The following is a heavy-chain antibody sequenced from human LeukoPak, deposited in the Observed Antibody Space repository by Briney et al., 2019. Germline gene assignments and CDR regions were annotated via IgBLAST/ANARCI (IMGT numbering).Heavy chain of an antibody. CDR1: GYTFTDYY. J-gene: IGHJ4*02. CDR2: IIPILGIA. V-gene: IGHV1-69*04. CDR3: ARDFLEGRDCSSTSCYGIAVAANFDY. D-gene: IGHD2-2*01. Sequence: SVKVSCKASGYTFTDYYMHWVRQAPGQGLEWMGRIIPILGIANYAQKFQGRVTITADKSTSTAYMELSSLRSEDSAVYYCARDFLEGRDCSSTSCYGIAVAANFDYWGQGTLVTVSS.